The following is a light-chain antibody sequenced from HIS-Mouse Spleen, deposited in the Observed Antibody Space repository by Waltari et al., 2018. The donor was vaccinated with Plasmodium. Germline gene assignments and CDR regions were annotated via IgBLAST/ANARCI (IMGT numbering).Light chain of an antibody. V-gene: IGKV3-15*01. J-gene: IGKJ3*01. CDR3: QQYNNWSFT. CDR2: GAS. CDR1: QSVSSN. Sequence: EIVMTQSPATLSVSPGERATLSCRASQSVSSNLAWYQQKPGQAPRLLIYGASTRGTCIPARFSGSGSGTEFTLTISSLQSEDFAVYYCQQYNNWSFTFGPGTKVDIK.